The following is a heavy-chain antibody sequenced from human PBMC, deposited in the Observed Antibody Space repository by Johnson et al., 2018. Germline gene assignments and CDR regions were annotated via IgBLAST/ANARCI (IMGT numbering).Heavy chain of an antibody. D-gene: IGHD1-26*01. CDR2: VNSDGTYT. CDR3: ASGGGSFVFDL. CDR1: GFTFSRNW. J-gene: IGHJ3*01. V-gene: IGHV3-74*02. Sequence: VQLVQSGGGLVQPGGSLRLSCAASGFTFSRNWMHWVRQAPWKGLVWVSRVNSDGTYTSHADFVKGRCTISRDNAKNTLFLQMNSLRAEETAVYYCASGGGSFVFDLWGQGTMVTVSS.